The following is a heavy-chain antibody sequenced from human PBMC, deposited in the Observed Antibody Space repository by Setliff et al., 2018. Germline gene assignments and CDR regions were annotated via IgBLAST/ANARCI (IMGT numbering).Heavy chain of an antibody. J-gene: IGHJ4*02. V-gene: IGHV3-7*01. CDR3: RFWSGYYKNDY. CDR1: GFTFSTFW. D-gene: IGHD3-3*01. Sequence: LRLSCAASGFTFSTFWMAWVRQSPGRGLEWVANINQDGSAKFYVDSVKGRFTIFRDNAKNSLSLQMNDLRAEDTSVYYCRFWSGYYKNDYWAQGTLVTVSS. CDR2: INQDGSAK.